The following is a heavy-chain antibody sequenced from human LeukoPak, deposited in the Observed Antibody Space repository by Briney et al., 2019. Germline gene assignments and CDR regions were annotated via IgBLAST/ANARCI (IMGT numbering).Heavy chain of an antibody. Sequence: ASVKVSCKASGGTFSSYAISWVRQAPGLGLEWMGWTSYNGNTNYAQKFQDRVTMTTDTSTTTAYMELRSLESGDTAVYYCARHSGSGWQALGYWGQGTLVTVSS. CDR1: GGTFSSYA. J-gene: IGHJ4*02. CDR2: TSYNGNT. CDR3: ARHSGSGWQALGY. D-gene: IGHD6-19*01. V-gene: IGHV1-18*01.